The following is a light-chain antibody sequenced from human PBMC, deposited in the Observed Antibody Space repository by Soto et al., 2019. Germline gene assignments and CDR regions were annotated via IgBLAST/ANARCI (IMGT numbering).Light chain of an antibody. CDR2: DAS. V-gene: IGKV1-5*01. CDR1: QSISSW. Sequence: DIQMTQSPSTLSASVGDRVTITCRASQSISSWLAWYQQKPGKAPKLLIYDASSLESGVPSRFSGSGSGTEFTLTISILQPDDFATYYCQQYNSYSPWTFDQGTKVEIK. J-gene: IGKJ1*01. CDR3: QQYNSYSPWT.